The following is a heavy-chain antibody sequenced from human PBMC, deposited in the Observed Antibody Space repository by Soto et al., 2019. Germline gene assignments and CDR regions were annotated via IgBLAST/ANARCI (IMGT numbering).Heavy chain of an antibody. J-gene: IGHJ4*02. Sequence: ASVKVSCKASGYTFTSYGISWVRQAPGQGLEWMGWIAAYNGNTDYAQKFQGRVTMTTETPTSTAYMELRSLRSEDTAVYYCARGYSSGWTDYWGQGTLVTVSS. CDR3: ARGYSSGWTDY. CDR1: GYTFTSYG. CDR2: IAAYNGNT. D-gene: IGHD6-19*01. V-gene: IGHV1-18*01.